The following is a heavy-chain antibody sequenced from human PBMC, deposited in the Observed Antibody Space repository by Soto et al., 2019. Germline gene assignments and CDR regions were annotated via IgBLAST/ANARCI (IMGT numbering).Heavy chain of an antibody. J-gene: IGHJ4*02. CDR3: AKARDQQWVRLPFDY. CDR1: GFFFSSYT. D-gene: IGHD6-19*01. V-gene: IGHV3-23*01. CDR2: FSATSENT. Sequence: VQLLESGGGLVQPGGSLRLSCVGSGFFFSSYTMTWVRQAQGKGLEWVSSFSATSENTYYADSVRGRFTISRDNSKNTLFLQMNSLTAEDTAMYYCAKARDQQWVRLPFDYWGQGILVIVSS.